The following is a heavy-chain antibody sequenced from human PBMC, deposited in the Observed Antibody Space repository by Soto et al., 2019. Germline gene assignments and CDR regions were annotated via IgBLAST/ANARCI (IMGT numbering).Heavy chain of an antibody. CDR2: IRSDGDRI. V-gene: IGHV3-64D*06. J-gene: IGHJ4*01. Sequence: EVPLVESGGGLVQPGGSLRLTCSASGFTFSDYAMHWVRQAPGKGLEYVSVIRSDGDRIYYADSVKGRFTISRDNSKNTLFLQMNSLRPDDTAMYYCAKDHPALEYWGHGTLVTVSS. CDR3: AKDHPALEY. CDR1: GFTFSDYA.